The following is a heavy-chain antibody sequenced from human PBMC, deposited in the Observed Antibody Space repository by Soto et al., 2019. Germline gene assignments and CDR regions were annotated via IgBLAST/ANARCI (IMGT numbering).Heavy chain of an antibody. Sequence: ASVKVSCKSSDYTFTSYGISWVRQAPGQGLEWMGWISAYNGNTNYAQKLQGRVTMTTDTSTSTAYMELRSLRSDDTAVYYCARVAGGVVVVVAATDYNWFDPWGQGTLVTVSS. CDR1: DYTFTSYG. CDR3: ARVAGGVVVVVAATDYNWFDP. J-gene: IGHJ5*02. D-gene: IGHD2-15*01. V-gene: IGHV1-18*01. CDR2: ISAYNGNT.